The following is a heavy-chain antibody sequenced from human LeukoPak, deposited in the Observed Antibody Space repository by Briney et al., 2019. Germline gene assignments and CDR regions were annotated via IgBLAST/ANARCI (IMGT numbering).Heavy chain of an antibody. Sequence: SETLSLTCTVSGYSISSRYYWGWIRQPPGKGLEWIGNIYQSGSSYYNPSLKSRGTIEVDTSKNQFSLKLRSVTAADTAVYYCARDIRATDAFDIWGQGTMVTVSS. CDR3: ARDIRATDAFDI. CDR2: IYQSGSS. CDR1: GYSISSRYY. V-gene: IGHV4-38-2*02. D-gene: IGHD4-17*01. J-gene: IGHJ3*02.